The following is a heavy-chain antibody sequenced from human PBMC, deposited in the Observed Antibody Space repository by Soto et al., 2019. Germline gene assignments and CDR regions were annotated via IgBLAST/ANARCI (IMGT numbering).Heavy chain of an antibody. Sequence: QVQLVQSGAEVKKPGSSVKVSCKASGGTFSSYAISWVRQAPGQGLEWMGGIIPIFGTANYAQKFQGRVTITADESTSTAYMELSSLRSEDTAVYYCARVGLVAATCLEYYFDYWGQGTLVTVSS. CDR1: GGTFSSYA. D-gene: IGHD2-15*01. J-gene: IGHJ4*02. V-gene: IGHV1-69*01. CDR3: ARVGLVAATCLEYYFDY. CDR2: IIPIFGTA.